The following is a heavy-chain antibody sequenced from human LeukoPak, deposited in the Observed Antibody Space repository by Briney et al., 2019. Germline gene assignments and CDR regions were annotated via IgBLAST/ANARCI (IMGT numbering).Heavy chain of an antibody. D-gene: IGHD1-14*01. Sequence: ASAKVSCKASGYTFTGYYMHWVRQAPGQGLEWMGWINPNSGGTNYAQKFQGRVTMTRDTSISTAYMELSRLRSDDTAVYYCARFLGEPGDDLEPGYFDYWGQGTLVTVSS. J-gene: IGHJ4*02. CDR2: INPNSGGT. CDR3: ARFLGEPGDDLEPGYFDY. V-gene: IGHV1-2*02. CDR1: GYTFTGYY.